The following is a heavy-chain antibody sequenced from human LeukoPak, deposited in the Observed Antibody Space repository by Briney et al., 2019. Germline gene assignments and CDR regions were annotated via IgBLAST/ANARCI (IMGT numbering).Heavy chain of an antibody. Sequence: PGGSLRLSCAASGFTFSSYWMTWVRQAPGKGLEWVANIKQDGSKKNYVDSVKGRFTISRDNAKNSLYLQMNSLRAEDTAVYYCATPPDYYDSSSYHQGGDWGQGTLVTVSS. V-gene: IGHV3-7*03. D-gene: IGHD3-22*01. CDR1: GFTFSSYW. CDR3: ATPPDYYDSSSYHQGGD. CDR2: IKQDGSKK. J-gene: IGHJ4*02.